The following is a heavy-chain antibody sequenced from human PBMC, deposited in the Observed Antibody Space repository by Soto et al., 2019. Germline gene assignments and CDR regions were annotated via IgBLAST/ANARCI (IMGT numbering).Heavy chain of an antibody. J-gene: IGHJ3*02. CDR3: ARGRGGTYDAFDI. D-gene: IGHD1-26*01. V-gene: IGHV4-59*01. Sequence: SETLSLTCTVSSGSIGTYFWSWIRQAPGKGLEWIGYIYYSGTTNYNPSLKSRVTIFLDTSKNQFSLRLSSVTAADTAVYYCARGRGGTYDAFDIWGQGTQVTVSS. CDR2: IYYSGTT. CDR1: SGSIGTYF.